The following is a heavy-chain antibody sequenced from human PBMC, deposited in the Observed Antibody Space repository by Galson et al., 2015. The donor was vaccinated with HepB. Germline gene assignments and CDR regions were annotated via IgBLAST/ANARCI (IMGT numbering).Heavy chain of an antibody. CDR2: INPDGSEK. D-gene: IGHD3-10*01. J-gene: IGHJ6*02. V-gene: IGHV3-7*03. Sequence: FTFSSYWMNWVRQAPGKGLEWVANINPDGSEKYYVASLKGRFTISRDNAKNSLYLQMDSLRAEDTAVYYCARRISLVRGIITKPDYYHGMGVWGQGTTVTVAS. CDR1: FTFSSYW. CDR3: ARRISLVRGIITKPDYYHGMGV.